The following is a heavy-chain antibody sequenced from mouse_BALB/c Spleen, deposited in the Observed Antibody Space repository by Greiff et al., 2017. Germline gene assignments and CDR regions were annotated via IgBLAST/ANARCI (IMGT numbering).Heavy chain of an antibody. Sequence: QVQLKQSGPGLVAPSQSLSITCTVSGFSLTSYGVHWVRQPPGKGLEWLGVIWAGGSTNYNSALMSRLSISKDNSKSQVFLKMNSLQTDDTAMYYCAREKNYRYDGGSMDYWGQGTSVTVSS. CDR3: AREKNYRYDGGSMDY. CDR1: GFSLTSYG. J-gene: IGHJ4*01. CDR2: IWAGGST. V-gene: IGHV2-9*02. D-gene: IGHD2-14*01.